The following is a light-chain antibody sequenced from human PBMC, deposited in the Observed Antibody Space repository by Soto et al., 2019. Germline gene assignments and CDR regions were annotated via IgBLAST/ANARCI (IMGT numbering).Light chain of an antibody. CDR3: QQYGGSPET. V-gene: IGKV3-20*01. Sequence: EIVLTPSPGTLSLSPVERATLSCRASQSVSSSYLAWYQQKPGQAPRLLIYGASSRATGIPDRFSGSGSGTDFTLTISRLEPEDFAVYYCQQYGGSPETFGQGTKVDIK. J-gene: IGKJ1*01. CDR1: QSVSSSY. CDR2: GAS.